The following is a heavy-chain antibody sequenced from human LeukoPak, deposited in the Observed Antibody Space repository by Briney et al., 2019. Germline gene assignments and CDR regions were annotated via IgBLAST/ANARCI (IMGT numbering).Heavy chain of an antibody. V-gene: IGHV5-51*01. CDR2: FYPGDSDT. D-gene: IGHD1-1*01. CDR3: ARGPRGGNWNEALDY. CDR1: GYCFTTYW. J-gene: IGHJ4*02. Sequence: GASLKISCKASGYCFTTYWIGWVRQLPGKGLEWMGMFYPGDSDTRKSPSFQGQVTLSADKSITTAYLQWSSLKASDTAIYSCARGPRGGNWNEALDYWGQGTLVTVSS.